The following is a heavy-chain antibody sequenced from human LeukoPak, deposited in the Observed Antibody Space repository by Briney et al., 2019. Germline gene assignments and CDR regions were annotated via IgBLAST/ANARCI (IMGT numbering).Heavy chain of an antibody. CDR2: INYSGKT. V-gene: IGHV4-59*04. Sequence: PSETLSLTCTVSGGSISSYYWSWIRQPPGKGLEWIGSINYSGKTYYNPSLKSRVTVSVDTSKNQFSLKVDSVTAADTAVYYCVKHWGFWGRGALVTVSS. D-gene: IGHD3-16*01. CDR1: GGSISSYY. CDR3: VKHWGF. J-gene: IGHJ4*02.